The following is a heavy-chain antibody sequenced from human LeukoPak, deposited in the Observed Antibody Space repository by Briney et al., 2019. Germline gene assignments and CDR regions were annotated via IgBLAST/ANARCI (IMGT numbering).Heavy chain of an antibody. Sequence: NSSETLSLTCAVYGGSFSGYYWSWIRQPPGKGLEWIGEINHSGSTNYNPSLKSRVTISVDASKNQFSLKLSSVTAADTAVYYCARDWHYYYYGMDVWGQGTTVTVSS. CDR1: GGSFSGYY. CDR2: INHSGST. CDR3: ARDWHYYYYGMDV. V-gene: IGHV4-34*01. J-gene: IGHJ6*02.